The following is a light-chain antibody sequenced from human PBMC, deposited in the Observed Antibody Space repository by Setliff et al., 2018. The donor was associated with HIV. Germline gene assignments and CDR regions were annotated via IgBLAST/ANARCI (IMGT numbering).Light chain of an antibody. CDR2: DVS. CDR1: SSDVGTYNY. V-gene: IGLV2-14*03. Sequence: QSVLTQPASVSGSPGQSITISCTGTSSDVGTYNYVSWYQQHPGKAPKLMIYDVSKRPSGVSDRFSGSKSGNTAPLTISGLQAEDEADYYCTSYTSSDIYVFATGTKVTVL. J-gene: IGLJ1*01. CDR3: TSYTSSDIYV.